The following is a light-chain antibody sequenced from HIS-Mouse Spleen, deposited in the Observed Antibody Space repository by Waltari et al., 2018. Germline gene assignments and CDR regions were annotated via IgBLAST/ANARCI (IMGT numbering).Light chain of an antibody. CDR2: VGTGGIVG. V-gene: IGLV9-49*01. Sequence: QPVLTQPPSASASLGASVTLTCTLSSGYSNYKVDWYQQRPGKGPRFVMRVGTGGIVGSKGDGTPARFSVLGSGLNRYLTIKNIQEEDESDYHCGADHGSGSNFVYVFGTGTKVTVL. J-gene: IGLJ1*01. CDR3: GADHGSGSNFVYV. CDR1: SGYSNYK.